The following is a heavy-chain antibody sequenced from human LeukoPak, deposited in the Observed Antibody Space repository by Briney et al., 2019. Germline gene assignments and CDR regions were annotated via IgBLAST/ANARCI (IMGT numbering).Heavy chain of an antibody. CDR3: ARDWESLLWFGESNPDY. Sequence: SETLSLTCTVSGGSISSSSYYWGWIRQPPGKGLEWIGNIYYSGSTYYNPSLKSRFTISVDTSKNQFSLKLSSVTAADTAVYYCARDWESLLWFGESNPDYWGQGTLVTVSS. CDR2: IYYSGST. J-gene: IGHJ4*02. V-gene: IGHV4-39*02. D-gene: IGHD3-10*01. CDR1: GGSISSSSYY.